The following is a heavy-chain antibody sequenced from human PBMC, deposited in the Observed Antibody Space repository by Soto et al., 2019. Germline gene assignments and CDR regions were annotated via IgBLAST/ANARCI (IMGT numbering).Heavy chain of an antibody. D-gene: IGHD6-6*01. V-gene: IGHV1-69*02. Sequence: QVQLAQSGAEVKKPGSSVKVSCKASGGTFSSYTISWVRQAPGPGLEWMGRIIPSLGIANYAQKFQGRVTITADKSTSTAYMELSSLRSEDTAVYYCARSLAARFNYYYYYMDVWGKGTTVTVSS. CDR1: GGTFSSYT. CDR3: ARSLAARFNYYYYYMDV. J-gene: IGHJ6*03. CDR2: IIPSLGIA.